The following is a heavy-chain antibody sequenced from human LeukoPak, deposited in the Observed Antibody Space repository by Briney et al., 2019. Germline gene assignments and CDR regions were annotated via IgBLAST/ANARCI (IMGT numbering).Heavy chain of an antibody. CDR2: ISSSSSYI. Sequence: GGSLRLSCAASGFTFSSYSMNWVRQAPGKGLEWVSSISSSSSYIYYADSVKGRFTISRDNAKNSLYLQMNSLRAEDTAVYYCARDAGGAAGFDPWGQGTLITVSS. J-gene: IGHJ5*02. V-gene: IGHV3-21*01. CDR1: GFTFSSYS. CDR3: ARDAGGAAGFDP. D-gene: IGHD6-13*01.